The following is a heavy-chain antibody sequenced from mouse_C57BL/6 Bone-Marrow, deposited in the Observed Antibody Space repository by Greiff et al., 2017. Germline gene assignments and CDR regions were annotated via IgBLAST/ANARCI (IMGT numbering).Heavy chain of an antibody. J-gene: IGHJ2*01. CDR3: ARAFDY. Sequence: EVKLVESEGGLVQPGSSMKLSCTASGFTFSDYFMAWVRQVPEKGLEWVANINYDGSSTYYLDSLKGRFIISRDTAKNILYLHMSSLKSEDTATYYCARAFDYWGQGTTLTVSS. CDR1: GFTFSDYF. CDR2: INYDGSST. V-gene: IGHV5-16*01.